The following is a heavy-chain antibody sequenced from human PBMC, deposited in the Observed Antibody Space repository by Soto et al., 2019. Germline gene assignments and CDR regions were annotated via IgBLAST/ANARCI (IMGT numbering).Heavy chain of an antibody. Sequence: QVQLVQSGAQVKKPGASVKVSCKASGYTFSSSSISWVRQAPGQGLECMGWISVYNGNTNYAQTLQGRVTMSTDTSTGTAYMELRSLRSDGTAVYYCARNASGGFDSWGQGTLVTVSS. CDR1: GYTFSSSS. D-gene: IGHD3-16*01. V-gene: IGHV1-18*01. CDR3: ARNASGGFDS. J-gene: IGHJ4*02. CDR2: ISVYNGNT.